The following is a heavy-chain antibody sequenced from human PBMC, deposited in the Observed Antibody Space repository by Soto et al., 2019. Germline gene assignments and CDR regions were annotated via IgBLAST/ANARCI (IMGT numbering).Heavy chain of an antibody. D-gene: IGHD4-4*01. CDR3: AKGRDSTLLRWPYFDN. CDR1: GFTFSLYG. CDR2: ISYEGRNK. Sequence: QVQLVESGGDVIHSGKSLRLSCAVSGFTFSLYGMHWIRQAPGKGLEWVAFISYEGRNKYYADSAKGRFTTSRDNSKNTVSLQMDSLRPEDTAVYYCAKGRDSTLLRWPYFDNWGQGTQVTVSS. J-gene: IGHJ4*02. V-gene: IGHV3-30*18.